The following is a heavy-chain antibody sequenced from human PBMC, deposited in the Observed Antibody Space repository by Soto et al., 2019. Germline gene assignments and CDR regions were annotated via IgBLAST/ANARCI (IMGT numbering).Heavy chain of an antibody. CDR1: GGTFSSYA. CDR2: IIPIFGTT. D-gene: IGHD3-10*01. CDR3: ARDYYGGRALYSWYFDL. V-gene: IGHV1-69*06. Sequence: QVQLVQSGAEVKKPGSSVKVSCKASGGTFSSYAISWVRQAPGQGLEWMGGIIPIFGTTNYAQKFQGRVTISAYKSTGTAYMELSSLRSADTAVYYCARDYYGGRALYSWYFDLWGRGTLVTVSS. J-gene: IGHJ2*01.